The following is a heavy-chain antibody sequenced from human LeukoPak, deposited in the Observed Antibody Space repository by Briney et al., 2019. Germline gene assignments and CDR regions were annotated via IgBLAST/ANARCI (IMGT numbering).Heavy chain of an antibody. CDR1: GGSISSSSYY. J-gene: IGHJ4*02. Sequence: SENLSLTCTVSGGSISSSSYYWGWIRQPPGKGLEWIGNIYYSGSTYYNPSLKSRATISVDTSKNQFSLKLSSVTAANTAVYYCARDLGSSWYNWGQGTLVTVSS. D-gene: IGHD6-13*01. V-gene: IGHV4-39*07. CDR3: ARDLGSSWYN. CDR2: IYYSGST.